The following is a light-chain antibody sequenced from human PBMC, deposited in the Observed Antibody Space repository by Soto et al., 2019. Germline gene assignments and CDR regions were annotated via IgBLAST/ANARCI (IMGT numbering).Light chain of an antibody. CDR3: QHYNSYSEA. J-gene: IGKJ1*01. CDR2: KAS. V-gene: IGKV1-5*03. Sequence: DIQMTQSPSTLSGSVGDRVTITCRASQTIRSWLAWYQQKPGKAPKLLIYKASTLKMGVPSRFSGSGSGTELTLTISSLQPDDFETYYCQHYNSYSEAFGQGTKVQLK. CDR1: QTIRSW.